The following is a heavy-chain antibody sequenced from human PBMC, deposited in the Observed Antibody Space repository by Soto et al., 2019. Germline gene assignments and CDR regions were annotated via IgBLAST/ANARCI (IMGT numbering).Heavy chain of an antibody. CDR2: IYYSGSTNNNRGSN. CDR3: ARSAWGYAFDI. CDR1: GDSISGYY. D-gene: IGHD1-26*01. Sequence: PSETLSLTCTVSGDSISGYYWTWIRQPPGRGLEWLGYIYYSGSTNNNRGSNNYNPSLKSRVTISSDTSKKQFSLKLSSVTAADTAVYYCARSAWGYAFDIWGQGTVVTVSS. J-gene: IGHJ3*02. V-gene: IGHV4-59*01.